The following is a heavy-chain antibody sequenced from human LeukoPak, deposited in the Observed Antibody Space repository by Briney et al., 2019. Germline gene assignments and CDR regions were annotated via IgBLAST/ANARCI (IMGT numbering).Heavy chain of an antibody. CDR2: FDPEDGET. J-gene: IGHJ3*02. CDR1: GYTLTELS. V-gene: IGHV1-24*01. Sequence: ASVKVSCKVSGYTLTELSMHWVRQAPGKGLEWMGGFDPEDGETIYAQKFQGRVTITEDTSTDTAYMELSSLRSEDTAVYYCATYHYSSGTPDAFDIWGQGTMVTVSS. D-gene: IGHD6-19*01. CDR3: ATYHYSSGTPDAFDI.